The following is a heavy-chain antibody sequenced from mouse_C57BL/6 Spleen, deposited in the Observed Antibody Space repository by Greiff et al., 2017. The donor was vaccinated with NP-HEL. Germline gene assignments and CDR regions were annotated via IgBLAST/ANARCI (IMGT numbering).Heavy chain of an antibody. J-gene: IGHJ3*01. V-gene: IGHV1-82*01. CDR2: IYPGDGDT. CDR1: GYAFSSSW. CDR3: ARSSCSIFAY. D-gene: IGHD1-1*01. Sequence: VQLQQSGPELVKPGASVKISCKASGYAFSSSWMNWVKQRPGKGLEWIGRIYPGDGDTNYNGKFKGKATLTADKSSSTAYMQLSSLTSEDSAVYFCARSSCSIFAYWGQGTLVTVSA.